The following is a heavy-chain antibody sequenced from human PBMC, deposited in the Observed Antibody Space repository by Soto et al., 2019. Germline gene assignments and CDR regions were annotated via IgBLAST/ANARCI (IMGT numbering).Heavy chain of an antibody. CDR1: GYTFTSYA. J-gene: IGHJ4*02. Sequence: QVQLVQSGAEVKKPGASVKVSCKASGYTFTSYAMHWVRQAPGQRLEWMGWINAGNGNTKYSQKFQGRVTITRVTSASTAYMELSSLRSEDTAVYYCARDGGDIVLMVYATYYFDYWGQGTLVTVSS. CDR3: ARDGGDIVLMVYATYYFDY. CDR2: INAGNGNT. D-gene: IGHD2-8*01. V-gene: IGHV1-3*01.